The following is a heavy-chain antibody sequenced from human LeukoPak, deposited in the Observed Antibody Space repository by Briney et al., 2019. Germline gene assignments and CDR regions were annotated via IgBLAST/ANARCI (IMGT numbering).Heavy chain of an antibody. CDR2: IYPGDSDT. CDR1: GYSFTSYW. Sequence: GESLKISCKGSGYSFTSYWIGWGRQMPGKGLEWMGIIYPGDSDTRYSPSFQGQVTISADKSISTAYLQWSSLKASDTAMYYCAISAEQQLVRVGFDYWGQGTLVTVSS. V-gene: IGHV5-51*01. D-gene: IGHD6-13*01. CDR3: AISAEQQLVRVGFDY. J-gene: IGHJ4*02.